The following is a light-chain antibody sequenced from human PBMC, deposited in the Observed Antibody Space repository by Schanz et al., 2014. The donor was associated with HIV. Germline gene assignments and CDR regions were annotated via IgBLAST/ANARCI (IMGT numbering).Light chain of an antibody. CDR2: DAS. J-gene: IGKJ1*01. V-gene: IGKV3-20*01. Sequence: EIVMTQSPVTLSVSPGERATLSCRASQSVRTNLAWYQQKRGQAPRLLIYDASTRATGVPARFSGSGSGTDFTLTISRLEPEDFAVYYCHQYGSSPWTFGQGTKVEI. CDR1: QSVRTN. CDR3: HQYGSSPWT.